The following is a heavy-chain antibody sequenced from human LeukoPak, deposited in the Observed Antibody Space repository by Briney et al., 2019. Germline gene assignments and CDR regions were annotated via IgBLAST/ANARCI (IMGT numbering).Heavy chain of an antibody. Sequence: SGGSLRLSCAASGFTFSSYEMNWVRQAPGKGLEWISYINSGGDTLYYADSVKGRITVSRDNAKNSLGLQMNSLRAEDTAVYYCARGARSVRGVIPYFDYWGQGTLATVSS. CDR2: INSGGDTL. V-gene: IGHV3-48*03. J-gene: IGHJ4*02. CDR3: ARGARSVRGVIPYFDY. D-gene: IGHD3-10*01. CDR1: GFTFSSYE.